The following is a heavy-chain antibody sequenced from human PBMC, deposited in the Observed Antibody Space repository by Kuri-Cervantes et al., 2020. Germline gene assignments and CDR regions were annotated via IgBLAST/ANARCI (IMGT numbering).Heavy chain of an antibody. CDR1: GFTFSSYG. CDR2: IWYDGSNK. J-gene: IGHJ4*02. CDR3: AREPSLKTGSPLRY. D-gene: IGHD3-9*01. V-gene: IGHV3-33*01. Sequence: GESLKISCAASGFTFSSYGMHWVRQAPGKGLEWVAVIWYDGSNKYYADSVKGRFTISRDNSKNTLYLQMNSLRAEDTAVYYCAREPSLKTGSPLRYWGQGTQVTVSS.